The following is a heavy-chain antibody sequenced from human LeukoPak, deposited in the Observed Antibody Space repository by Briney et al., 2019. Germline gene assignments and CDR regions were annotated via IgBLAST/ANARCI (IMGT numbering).Heavy chain of an antibody. D-gene: IGHD6-13*01. CDR1: GFTFSSYG. Sequence: GGSLRLSCAASGFTFSSYGMSWVRQAPGKGLEWVSAISGSGGSTYYADSVKGRFTISRDNSKNTLYLQMNSLRAEDTAVYYCATGRYSSSWYYFDYWGQGTLVTVSS. V-gene: IGHV3-23*01. CDR2: ISGSGGST. CDR3: ATGRYSSSWYYFDY. J-gene: IGHJ4*02.